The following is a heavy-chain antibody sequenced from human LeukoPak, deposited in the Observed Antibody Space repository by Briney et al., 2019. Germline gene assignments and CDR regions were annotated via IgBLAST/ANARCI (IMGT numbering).Heavy chain of an antibody. J-gene: IGHJ4*02. CDR1: GFTFSSYA. V-gene: IGHV3-23*01. Sequence: GGSLRLSCAASGFTFSSYAMSWVRQAPGKGLEWVSAISGSGGSTYYADSVKGRFTISRDNSKNTLYLQVNSLRAEDTAVYYCAKFAIEYYYGSGSYWDYWGQGTLVTVSS. D-gene: IGHD3-10*01. CDR3: AKFAIEYYYGSGSYWDY. CDR2: ISGSGGST.